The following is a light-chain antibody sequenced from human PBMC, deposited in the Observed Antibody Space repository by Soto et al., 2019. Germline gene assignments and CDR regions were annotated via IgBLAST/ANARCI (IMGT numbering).Light chain of an antibody. V-gene: IGLV1-47*01. CDR3: AAWDDIHWV. CDR2: RNN. CDR1: SSNIGSNY. Sequence: QSVLTQPPSASGTPGQRVTISCSGSSSNIGSNYVYWYQQLPGTAPKLLIYRNNQRPSGVPDRFSGSKSGTSASLAISGLRSEDEADYYCAAWDDIHWVFGGGTKLTVL. J-gene: IGLJ3*02.